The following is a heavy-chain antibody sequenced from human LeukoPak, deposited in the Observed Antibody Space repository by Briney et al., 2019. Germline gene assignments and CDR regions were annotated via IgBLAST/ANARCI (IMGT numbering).Heavy chain of an antibody. J-gene: IGHJ4*02. V-gene: IGHV4-39*07. CDR1: GGSISSSSYY. CDR2: IYYSGST. CDR3: AGDSWGVDY. D-gene: IGHD3-16*01. Sequence: PSETLSLTCTVSGGSISSSSYYWGWIRQPPGKGLEWIGSIYYSGSTYYNPSLKSRVTISVDTSKNQFSLKLSSVTAADTAVYYCAGDSWGVDYWGQGTLVTVSS.